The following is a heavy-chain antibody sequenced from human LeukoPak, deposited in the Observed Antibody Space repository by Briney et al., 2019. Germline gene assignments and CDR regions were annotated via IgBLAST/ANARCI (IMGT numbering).Heavy chain of an antibody. D-gene: IGHD3-10*01. CDR1: GFTFDDYG. J-gene: IGHJ4*02. CDR3: ARDQYYYGSGSYYRDFDY. V-gene: IGHV3-20*04. CDR2: INWNGGST. Sequence: PGGSLRLSCAASGFTFDDYGMSWVRQAPGKGLEWVSGINWNGGSTGYADSVKGRFTISRDNAKNSLYLQMNSLRAEDTALYYCARDQYYYGSGSYYRDFDYWGQGTLVTVSS.